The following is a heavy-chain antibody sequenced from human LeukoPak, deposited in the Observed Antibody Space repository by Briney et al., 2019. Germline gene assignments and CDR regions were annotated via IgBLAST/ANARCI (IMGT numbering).Heavy chain of an antibody. J-gene: IGHJ6*03. V-gene: IGHV4-59*01. CDR2: IYYSGST. D-gene: IGHD3-9*01. CDR3: ARGLVLRYFDWLSPNHYYMDV. CDR1: GGSISSYY. Sequence: PSETLSLTCTVSGGSISSYYWSWIRQPPGKGLEWIGYIYYSGSTNYNPSLKSRVTISVDTSKNQFSLKLSSVTAADTAVYYCARGLVLRYFDWLSPNHYYMDVWGKGTTVTVSS.